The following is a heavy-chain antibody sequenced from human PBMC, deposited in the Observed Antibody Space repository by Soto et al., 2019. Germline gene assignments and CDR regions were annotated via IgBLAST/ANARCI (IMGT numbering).Heavy chain of an antibody. Sequence: SQTLSLTCAISGDSVSSNSAAWNWIRQSPSRGLEWLGRTYYRSKWYNDYAVSVKSRITINPDTSKNQFSLQLNSVTPEDTAVYFCAIAYCSGGSCWAWSNWFGPWGQGTLVTVSS. D-gene: IGHD2-15*01. CDR1: GDSVSSNSAA. CDR3: AIAYCSGGSCWAWSNWFGP. CDR2: TYYRSKWYN. J-gene: IGHJ5*02. V-gene: IGHV6-1*01.